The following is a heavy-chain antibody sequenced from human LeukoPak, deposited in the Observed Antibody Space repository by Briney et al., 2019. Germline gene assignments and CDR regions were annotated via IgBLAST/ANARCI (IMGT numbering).Heavy chain of an antibody. J-gene: IGHJ4*02. CDR1: GFTFSSFW. Sequence: GGSLRLSCAASGFTFSSFWMGWVRQAPGKGLEWVATIKQDGSEKYSVDSVKGRFTISRDNAKNSLYLQMNSLRAEDTAVYFYARDTSSAWYGLIDYWGQGSLVTVSS. CDR3: ARDTSSAWYGLIDY. V-gene: IGHV3-7*01. CDR2: IKQDGSEK. D-gene: IGHD6-19*01.